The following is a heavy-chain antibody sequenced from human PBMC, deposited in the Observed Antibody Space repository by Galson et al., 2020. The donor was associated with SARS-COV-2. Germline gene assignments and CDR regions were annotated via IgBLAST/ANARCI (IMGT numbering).Heavy chain of an antibody. D-gene: IGHD6-13*01. CDR2: ANPNTGDM. J-gene: IGHJ4*02. CDR3: ARDRISAPDDFDY. CDR1: GYSFTGHY. V-gene: IGHV1-2*02. Sequence: ASVKVSSQASGYSFTGHYIHWVRQDPGEGLEWMGWANPNTGDMKYKETFQGRVSMTRDTSISTAYLELSRLTPDDTAVYYCARDRISAPDDFDYWGQGTLVTVSS.